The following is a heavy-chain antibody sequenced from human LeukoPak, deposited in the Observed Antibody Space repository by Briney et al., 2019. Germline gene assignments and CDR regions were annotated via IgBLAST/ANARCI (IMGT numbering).Heavy chain of an antibody. CDR1: GFTFSSYA. J-gene: IGHJ4*02. V-gene: IGHV3-23*01. D-gene: IGHD6-19*01. CDR3: AKDGTTTGWYHFDY. CDR2: ISGSAGST. Sequence: GGSLRLSCAASGFTFSSYAMSWVRQAPGKGLEWVSSISGSAGSTYYADSVKGRFTISRDNFKNTLYLQMNSLRAEDTAVYYCAKDGTTTGWYHFDYWGQGTLVTVSS.